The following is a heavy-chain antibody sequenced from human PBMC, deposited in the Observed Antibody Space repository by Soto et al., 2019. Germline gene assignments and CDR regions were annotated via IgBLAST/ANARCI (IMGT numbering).Heavy chain of an antibody. Sequence: QVQLVESGGGVVQPGRSLRLSCAASGFTFSSYGMHWVRQAPGKGLEWVAVISYDGSNKYYADSVKGRFTISRDNSKNTLYLQMNSLRAEDTAVYYCAKDPGEYYFDYWGQGTLVTVSS. D-gene: IGHD3-10*01. J-gene: IGHJ4*02. V-gene: IGHV3-30*18. CDR2: ISYDGSNK. CDR3: AKDPGEYYFDY. CDR1: GFTFSSYG.